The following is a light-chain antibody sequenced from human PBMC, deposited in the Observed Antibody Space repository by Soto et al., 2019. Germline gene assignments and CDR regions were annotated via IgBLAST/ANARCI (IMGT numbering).Light chain of an antibody. V-gene: IGKV2-30*02. J-gene: IGKJ1*01. Sequence: DIAMTQSPLSLPVTLGQPASISCRSSQSLVHGDGNTYLNWYLQRPGQSPRRLIYRVSNRDSGVPDRFGGSGSSTDFTLKISRVEAEDVGVYYCMQGTYPRTFGQGTKVEIK. CDR2: RVS. CDR1: QSLVHGDGNTY. CDR3: MQGTYPRT.